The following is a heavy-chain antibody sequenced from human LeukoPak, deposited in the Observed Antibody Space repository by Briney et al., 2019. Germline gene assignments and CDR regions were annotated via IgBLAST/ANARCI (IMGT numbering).Heavy chain of an antibody. CDR1: GFTLDDYT. Sequence: GGSLRLSCAASGFTLDDYTMHWVRHAPGKGLEWVSLISWDGCSTYYADSVKGRFTISRDNSKNSLYLQMNSLRTEDTALYYCAKDMGWAVAGTGFDPWGQGTLVTVSS. CDR2: ISWDGCST. J-gene: IGHJ5*02. CDR3: AKDMGWAVAGTGFDP. D-gene: IGHD6-19*01. V-gene: IGHV3-43*01.